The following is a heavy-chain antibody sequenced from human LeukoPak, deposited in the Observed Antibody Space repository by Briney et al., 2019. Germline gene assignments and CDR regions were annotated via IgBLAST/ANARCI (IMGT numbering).Heavy chain of an antibody. CDR3: ARAQFYCSGGSCYSEFDY. CDR1: GGAFSSYA. D-gene: IGHD2-15*01. V-gene: IGHV1-69*04. Sequence: SVKVSCKASGGAFSSYAISWVRQAPGQGLEWMGRIIPILGIANYAQKFQGRVTITADKSTSTAYMELSSLRSEDTAVYYCARAQFYCSGGSCYSEFDYWGQGTLVTVSS. CDR2: IIPILGIA. J-gene: IGHJ4*02.